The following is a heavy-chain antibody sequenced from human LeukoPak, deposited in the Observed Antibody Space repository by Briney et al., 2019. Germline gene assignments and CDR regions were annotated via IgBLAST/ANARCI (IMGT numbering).Heavy chain of an antibody. CDR3: ARLTRVGATTGFDY. J-gene: IGHJ4*02. V-gene: IGHV4-39*07. CDR2: ISYSGST. Sequence: SETLSLTCTVSGGSISSSSSYWGWIRQPPGKGLEWIGSISYSGSTYYNPSLKSRVTISVDTSKDQFSLKLSSVTAADTAVYYCARLTRVGATTGFDYWGQGTLVTVSS. D-gene: IGHD1-26*01. CDR1: GGSISSSSSY.